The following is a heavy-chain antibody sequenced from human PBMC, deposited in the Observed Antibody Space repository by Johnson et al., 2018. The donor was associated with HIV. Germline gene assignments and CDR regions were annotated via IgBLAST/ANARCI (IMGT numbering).Heavy chain of an antibody. CDR2: INWNGGST. CDR3: ARDGPRGSYGAFDI. CDR1: GFPFDDYG. V-gene: IGHV3-20*04. Sequence: VQLVESGGGLVQPGRSLRLSCAASGFPFDDYGMSWVRQAPGKGLEWVSGINWNGGSTGYADSVKGRFTISRDNAKNSLYLQMNSLRAEDTALYYCARDGPRGSYGAFDIWGQGTMVTVSS. D-gene: IGHD1-26*01. J-gene: IGHJ3*02.